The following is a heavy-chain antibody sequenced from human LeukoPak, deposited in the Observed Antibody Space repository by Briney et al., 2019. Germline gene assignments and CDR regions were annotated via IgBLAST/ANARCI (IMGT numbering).Heavy chain of an antibody. J-gene: IGHJ4*02. CDR2: ISNSDNKP. CDR1: GFTFSSYA. D-gene: IGHD1-1*01. CDR3: AKATGTLGN. Sequence: GGSLRLSCAASGFTFSSYAMSWVRKAPGKGLEWVSTISNSDNKPYYADSVKGRFTISRDNSKNTLHLQMNSLTAEDTAIYYCAKATGTLGNWGQGTLVTVSS. V-gene: IGHV3-23*01.